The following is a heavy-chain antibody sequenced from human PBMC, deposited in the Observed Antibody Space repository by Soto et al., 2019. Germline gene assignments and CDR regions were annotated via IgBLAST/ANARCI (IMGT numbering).Heavy chain of an antibody. V-gene: IGHV1-69*04. J-gene: IGHJ4*02. CDR3: ARDRVTMMENFDY. Sequence: ASVKVSCKASGGTFSSYTISWVRQAPGQGLEWMGRIIPIHGITNYAQKFQGRVTMTADTSTSTAYMELRSLRSDDTAVYYCARDRVTMMENFDYWGQGTLVTVSS. CDR1: GGTFSSYT. D-gene: IGHD3-22*01. CDR2: IIPIHGIT.